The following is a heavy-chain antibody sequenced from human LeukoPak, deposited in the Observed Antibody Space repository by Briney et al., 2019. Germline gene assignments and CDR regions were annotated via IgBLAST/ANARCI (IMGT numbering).Heavy chain of an antibody. J-gene: IGHJ6*02. CDR3: TDDSSGIYYYYGMDV. Sequence: PGGSLRLSCAASGLTFSSYAMSWVRQAPGKGLEWVSAISGSSGHTYYADSVKVRFTISRDNSKNTLYLQMNSLRAEDTAVYYCTDDSSGIYYYYGMDVWGQGTTVTVSS. V-gene: IGHV3-23*01. CDR1: GLTFSSYA. D-gene: IGHD3-22*01. CDR2: ISGSSGHT.